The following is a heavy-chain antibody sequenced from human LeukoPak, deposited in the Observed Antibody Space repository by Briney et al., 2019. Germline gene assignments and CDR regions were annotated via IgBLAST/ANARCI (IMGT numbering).Heavy chain of an antibody. CDR3: ARRTYDLWSGDYTGAFDI. D-gene: IGHD3-3*01. V-gene: IGHV4-59*01. CDR2: IYYSGST. J-gene: IGHJ3*02. CDR1: GGSISSYY. Sequence: SETLSLTCTVSGGSISSYYWSWIRQPPGKGLEWIGYIYYSGSTNYNPSLKSRVTISVDTSKNQFSLKLSSVTAADTAVYYCARRTYDLWSGDYTGAFDIWGQGTMVTVSS.